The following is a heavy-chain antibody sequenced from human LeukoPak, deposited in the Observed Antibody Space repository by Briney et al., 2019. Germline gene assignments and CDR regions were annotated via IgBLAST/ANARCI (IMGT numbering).Heavy chain of an antibody. CDR3: ARPYSSSWSPELGYYYMDV. Sequence: ASVKVSCKASGYTFTGYYMHWVRQAPGQGLEWMGWINPNSGGTNYAQKFQGRVTITADESTSTAYMELSSLRSEDTAVYYCARPYSSSWSPELGYYYMDVWGKGTTVTISS. J-gene: IGHJ6*03. V-gene: IGHV1-2*02. CDR2: INPNSGGT. D-gene: IGHD6-13*01. CDR1: GYTFTGYY.